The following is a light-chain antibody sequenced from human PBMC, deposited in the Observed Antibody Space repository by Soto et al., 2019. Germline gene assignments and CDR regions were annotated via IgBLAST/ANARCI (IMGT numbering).Light chain of an antibody. V-gene: IGKV1-5*01. CDR2: DAS. Sequence: DIHLTQSPSTLSASVGDRVTITCRASQGVTTWLAWYQQKPGKAPKLLIYDASSLESGVPSRFSGSGSGTQFTLTIGSLQPDDFATYYCQQYKSDSQTFGQGTKVDIK. CDR1: QGVTTW. CDR3: QQYKSDSQT. J-gene: IGKJ2*01.